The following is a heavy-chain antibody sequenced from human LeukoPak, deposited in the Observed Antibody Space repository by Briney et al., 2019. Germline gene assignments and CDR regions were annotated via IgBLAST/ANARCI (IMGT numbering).Heavy chain of an antibody. D-gene: IGHD1-26*01. CDR3: ARLKIELQRNAFDF. V-gene: IGHV3-7*01. Sequence: GGSLRLSCAASGFTFRTYWMSWIRQAPGKGPEWVADINQDGSEEYYVQSVKGRFTVSRDNAQNAVFLQMTNLRADDTAVYYCARLKIELQRNAFDFWGQGTVVTVSS. J-gene: IGHJ3*01. CDR2: INQDGSEE. CDR1: GFTFRTYW.